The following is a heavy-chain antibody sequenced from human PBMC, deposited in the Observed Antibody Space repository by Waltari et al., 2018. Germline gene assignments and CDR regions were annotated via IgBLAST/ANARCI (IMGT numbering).Heavy chain of an antibody. CDR2: VQGIGRT. CDR3: ARDRGRGIYLDS. J-gene: IGHJ4*02. D-gene: IGHD2-15*01. Sequence: QLQLQESGPGLVKPSGTLSLTCVVSGDSLSSTYWWSWVRQSPEKGLEWIGQVQGIGRTNYNPSFASRVSVSVDTSTNQVSLKVTSATVADTAVYFCARDRGRGIYLDSWGQGVLVTVSP. CDR1: GDSLSSTYW. V-gene: IGHV4-4*02.